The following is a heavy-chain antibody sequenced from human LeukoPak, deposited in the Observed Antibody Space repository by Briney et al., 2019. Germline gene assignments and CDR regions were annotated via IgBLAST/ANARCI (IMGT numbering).Heavy chain of an antibody. Sequence: GGSLRLSCAASGFTFSSYAMSWVRQAPGKGLEWVSAISGSGGSTYYADSVEGRFTISRDNSKNTLYLQMNSLRAEDTAVYYCAKCPSSGSYRRGDYWGQGTLVTVSS. J-gene: IGHJ4*02. D-gene: IGHD1-26*01. CDR2: ISGSGGST. CDR3: AKCPSSGSYRRGDY. CDR1: GFTFSSYA. V-gene: IGHV3-23*01.